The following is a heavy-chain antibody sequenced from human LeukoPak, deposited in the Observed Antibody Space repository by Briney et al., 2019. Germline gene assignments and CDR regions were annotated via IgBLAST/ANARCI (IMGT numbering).Heavy chain of an antibody. D-gene: IGHD3-3*01. Sequence: PGRSLRLSCAASGFAFSTYAMHWVRQAPGQGLEWVALIWHDGSNKFYSNSVRGLFTISRDNSKNTVPLQMNNLRPEDTAVDCCAREIFGSLSYPDFWGQGTLVTVSS. V-gene: IGHV3-33*01. CDR3: AREIFGSLSYPDF. J-gene: IGHJ4*02. CDR1: GFAFSTYA. CDR2: IWHDGSNK.